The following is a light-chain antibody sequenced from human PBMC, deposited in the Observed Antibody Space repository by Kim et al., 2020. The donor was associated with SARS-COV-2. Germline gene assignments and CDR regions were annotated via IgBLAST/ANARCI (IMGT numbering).Light chain of an antibody. J-gene: IGKJ1*01. Sequence: GERATLSCKPNQDVSSNYLAGYQQEPGQAPRLLIYGASSRATGIPDRFSGSGSGTDFTLTITRLEPEDFAVYYCQQYSSSPATFGQGTKVDIK. V-gene: IGKV3-20*01. CDR3: QQYSSSPAT. CDR1: QDVSSNY. CDR2: GAS.